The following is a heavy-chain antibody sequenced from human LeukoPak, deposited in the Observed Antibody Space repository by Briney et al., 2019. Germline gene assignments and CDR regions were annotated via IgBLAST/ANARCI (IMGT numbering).Heavy chain of an antibody. CDR1: GGSFSGYY. Sequence: PSETLSLTCAVYGGSFSGYYWSWIRHPPGKGMEWIGEINHSGGTNYNPSLKSRVTISVDTSKNQFSLKLSSVIAAGTAVYYCARGRYSSGWYSYYFDNWGQGTLVTVSS. V-gene: IGHV4-34*01. CDR2: INHSGGT. CDR3: ARGRYSSGWYSYYFDN. D-gene: IGHD6-19*01. J-gene: IGHJ4*02.